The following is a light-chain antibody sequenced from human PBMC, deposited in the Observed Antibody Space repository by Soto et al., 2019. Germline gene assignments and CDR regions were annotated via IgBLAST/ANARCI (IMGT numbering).Light chain of an antibody. CDR1: QGISSY. CDR3: QQLNSYPLP. Sequence: DIQLTQSPSFLSASVGDRVTITCRASQGISSYLAWYQQKPGKATKLLIYAASTLQSGVPSRFSGSGSGTEFTLTISSLQPEDFATYYCQQLNSYPLPCGGGTKVELK. CDR2: AAS. V-gene: IGKV1-9*01. J-gene: IGKJ4*01.